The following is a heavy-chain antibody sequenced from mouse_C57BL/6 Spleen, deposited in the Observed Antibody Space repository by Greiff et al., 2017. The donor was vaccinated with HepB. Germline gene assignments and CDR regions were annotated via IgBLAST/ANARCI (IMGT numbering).Heavy chain of an antibody. CDR2: IYPGDGDT. CDR3: ARGEYDRDWYFDV. CDR1: GYTFSSYW. D-gene: IGHD2-12*01. Sequence: VQLQQSGAELVKPGASVKISCKASGYTFSSYWMNWVKQRPGKGLEWIGQIYPGDGDTNYNGKFKGKATLTADKSSSTAYMQLSSLTSEDSAVYFCARGEYDRDWYFDVWGTGTTVTVSS. J-gene: IGHJ1*03. V-gene: IGHV1-80*01.